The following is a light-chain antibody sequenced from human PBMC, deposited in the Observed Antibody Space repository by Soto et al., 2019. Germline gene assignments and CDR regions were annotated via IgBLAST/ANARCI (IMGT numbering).Light chain of an antibody. V-gene: IGKV3-20*01. CDR3: QQYGGSAQT. Sequence: IVLTQSPATLSLSQWERATLSFIASQSVGSNYLAWYQQRHGQPPNLLIFGASHRAPDIPDRFSGSGSGKDFTITISRLEHEDFEVYYCQQYGGSAQTCGQGT. CDR1: QSVGSNY. J-gene: IGKJ1*01. CDR2: GAS.